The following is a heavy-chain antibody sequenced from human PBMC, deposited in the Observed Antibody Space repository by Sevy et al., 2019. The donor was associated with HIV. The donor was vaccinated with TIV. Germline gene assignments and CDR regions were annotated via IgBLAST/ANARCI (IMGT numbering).Heavy chain of an antibody. Sequence: GGSLRLSCAASGFTFSNYGIHWVRQAPGKGLEWVAVISYDGSNKYYAHSVKGRFTISRDNTKNTLYLQMNSLKVEDTAVYYCAKEAAGGYYYYYGMDVWGQGTTVTVSS. CDR3: AKEAAGGYYYYYGMDV. V-gene: IGHV3-30*18. CDR2: ISYDGSNK. CDR1: GFTFSNYG. D-gene: IGHD3-10*01. J-gene: IGHJ6*02.